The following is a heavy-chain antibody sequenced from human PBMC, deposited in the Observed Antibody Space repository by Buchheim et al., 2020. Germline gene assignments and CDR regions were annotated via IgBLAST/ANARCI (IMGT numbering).Heavy chain of an antibody. Sequence: QVQLVESGGGLVKPGGSLRLSCAASGFTFSDYYMSWIRQAPGKGLEWVSYISSSGRTIYYADSVKGRFTISRDNAKNSLYLQMNSLRAEDTAVYYCARRLEVMAAAGVPDYYYYMDVWGKGTT. V-gene: IGHV3-11*01. CDR1: GFTFSDYY. CDR2: ISSSGRTI. CDR3: ARRLEVMAAAGVPDYYYYMDV. D-gene: IGHD6-13*01. J-gene: IGHJ6*03.